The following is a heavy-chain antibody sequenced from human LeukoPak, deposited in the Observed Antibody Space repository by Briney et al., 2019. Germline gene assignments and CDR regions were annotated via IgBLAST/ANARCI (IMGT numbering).Heavy chain of an antibody. J-gene: IGHJ4*02. Sequence: GGSLRLSCAASGFTFSSYSMNWVRQAPGKGLEWVSYISSSSSTIYYADSVKGRFTISRDNARNSLYLQMNNLRVEDTAIYYCARGYTGGWNDYWGQGTLVTVSS. V-gene: IGHV3-48*04. CDR2: ISSSSSTI. CDR1: GFTFSSYS. CDR3: ARGYTGGWNDY. D-gene: IGHD3-16*02.